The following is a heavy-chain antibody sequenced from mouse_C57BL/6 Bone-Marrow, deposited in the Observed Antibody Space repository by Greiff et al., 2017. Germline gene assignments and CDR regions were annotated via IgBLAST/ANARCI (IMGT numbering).Heavy chain of an antibody. D-gene: IGHD2-2*01. V-gene: IGHV5-4*03. CDR1: GFTFSSYA. Sequence: DVKLVESGGGLVKPGGSLKLSCAASGFTFSSYAMSWVRQTPEKRLEWVATISDGGSYTYYPDNVKGRFTISRDNAKNNLYMQMSHLKSEDTAMYYCARKEVTTRYYAMDYWGQGTSVTVSS. CDR2: ISDGGSYT. J-gene: IGHJ4*01. CDR3: ARKEVTTRYYAMDY.